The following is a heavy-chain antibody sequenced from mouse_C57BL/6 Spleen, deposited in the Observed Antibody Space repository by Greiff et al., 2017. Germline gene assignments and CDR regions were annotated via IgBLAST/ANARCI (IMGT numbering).Heavy chain of an antibody. V-gene: IGHV5-17*01. CDR2: ISSGRSTI. D-gene: IGHD2-4*01. Sequence: EVKLVESGGGLVKPGGSLKLSCAASGFTFSDYGMHWVRQAPEKGLEWVAYISSGRSTIYYADTVKGRFTIPRDNAKNTLFLQMTSLRSEDTAMYYCARCTMNAMDYWGQGTSVTVSS. CDR1: GFTFSDYG. J-gene: IGHJ4*01. CDR3: ARCTMNAMDY.